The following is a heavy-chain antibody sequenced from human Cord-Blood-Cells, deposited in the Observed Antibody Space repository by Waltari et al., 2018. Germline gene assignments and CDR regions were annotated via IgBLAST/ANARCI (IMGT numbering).Heavy chain of an antibody. CDR3: HTRGGGSYDSDY. D-gene: IGHD1-26*01. J-gene: IGHJ4*02. Sequence: QVQLQESGPGLVKPSGTLSLTCAVPGGSISSSNWLRWVRQPPGKGLEWIGEIYHSGSTNYNPSLKSRVTISVDKSKNQFSLKLSSVTAADTAVYYCHTRGGGSYDSDYWGQGTLVTVSS. CDR1: GGSISSSNW. CDR2: IYHSGST. V-gene: IGHV4-4*02.